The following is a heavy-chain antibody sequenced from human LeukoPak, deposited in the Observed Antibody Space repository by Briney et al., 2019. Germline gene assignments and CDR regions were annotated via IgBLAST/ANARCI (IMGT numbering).Heavy chain of an antibody. V-gene: IGHV1-69*06. CDR3: ARGPSGGNFDY. CDR2: IIPIFGTT. D-gene: IGHD3-10*01. J-gene: IGHJ4*02. CDR1: GGTFSSYA. Sequence: ASVKVSCKASGGTFSSYAISWVRQAPGQGLEWMGGIIPIFGTTNYAQKFQGRVTITADKSTSTAYMELSSLGSEDTAVYYCARGPSGGNFDYWGQGTLVTVSS.